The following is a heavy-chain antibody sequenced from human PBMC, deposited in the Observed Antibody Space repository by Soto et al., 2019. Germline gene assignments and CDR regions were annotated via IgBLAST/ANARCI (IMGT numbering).Heavy chain of an antibody. D-gene: IGHD6-19*01. CDR3: ARDYGQWLVLEGYFQQ. J-gene: IGHJ1*01. CDR2: IWYDGSNK. Sequence: GGSLRLSCAASGFTFSSYGMHWVRQAPGKGLEWVAVIWYDGSNKYYADSVKGRFTISRDNSKNTLYLQMNSLRAEDTAVYYCARDYGQWLVLEGYFQQWGQGTLVTVSS. V-gene: IGHV3-33*01. CDR1: GFTFSSYG.